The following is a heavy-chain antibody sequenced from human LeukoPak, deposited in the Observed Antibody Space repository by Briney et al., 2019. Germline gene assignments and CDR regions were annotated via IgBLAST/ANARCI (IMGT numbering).Heavy chain of an antibody. CDR3: AREYDSSVNDAFDI. Sequence: RASVKVSCKASGYSFVKYDINWVRQAPGQGLEWIGWASPYNDNTNYAQKFQGRVTMTTDTSTSTAYMELRSPRSDDTAVYYCAREYDSSVNDAFDIWGQGTMVTVSS. CDR2: ASPYNDNT. CDR1: GYSFVKYD. D-gene: IGHD3-22*01. V-gene: IGHV1-18*01. J-gene: IGHJ3*02.